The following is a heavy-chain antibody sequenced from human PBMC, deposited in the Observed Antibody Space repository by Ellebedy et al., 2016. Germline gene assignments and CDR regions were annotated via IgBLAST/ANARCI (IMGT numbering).Heavy chain of an antibody. CDR1: GASFSDYY. V-gene: IGHV4-34*01. D-gene: IGHD2-2*01. J-gene: IGHJ6*03. Sequence: GSLRLXXAVYGASFSDYYWTWIRQPPGKGLEWIAEINHSGNTNYNPSLKSRVTISVDTSKNQFSLKLSSVTAADTAVYYCARGVQGIVVVPGAKYYYYYMDVWGTGTTVTVSS. CDR2: INHSGNT. CDR3: ARGVQGIVVVPGAKYYYYYMDV.